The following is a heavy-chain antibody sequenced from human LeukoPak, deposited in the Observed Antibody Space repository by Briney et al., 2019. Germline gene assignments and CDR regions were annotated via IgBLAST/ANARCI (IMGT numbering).Heavy chain of an antibody. Sequence: GVSLRLSCAASGFTFSSYWMSWVRQAPGKGLEWVANIKEDGSDKYYVDSVKGRFTISRDNPKNSLNLQMNSLRAEDTAVYYCVRDIAVAGTAAFDIWGQGTMVTV. D-gene: IGHD6-19*01. V-gene: IGHV3-7*01. J-gene: IGHJ3*02. CDR2: IKEDGSDK. CDR1: GFTFSSYW. CDR3: VRDIAVAGTAAFDI.